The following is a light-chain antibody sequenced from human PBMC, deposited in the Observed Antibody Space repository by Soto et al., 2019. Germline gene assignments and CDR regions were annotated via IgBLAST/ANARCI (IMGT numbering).Light chain of an antibody. CDR3: RSYTRSSTSYV. CDR1: SSDVGGYNY. Sequence: QSALTQPASVSGAPGQSITISCTGTSSDVGGYNYVSWYQQHPGKAPKLMIYEVSNRPSRVSNRFSGSKSGNTASLTSSGLQAEDEADYYCRSYTRSSTSYVFGTGTKLTVL. CDR2: EVS. J-gene: IGLJ1*01. V-gene: IGLV2-14*01.